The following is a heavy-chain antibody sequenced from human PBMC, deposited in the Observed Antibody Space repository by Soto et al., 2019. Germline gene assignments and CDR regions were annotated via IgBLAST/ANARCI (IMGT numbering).Heavy chain of an antibody. CDR2: INHSGST. Sequence: QVQLQQWGAGLLKPSETLSLTCAVYGGSFSGYYWSWIRQPPGKGLEWIGEINHSGSTNYNPSLKSRVTISVDTSKNQFSLKLSSVTAADTAVYYCARGKGSSWKYYYYYCGMDVWGQGTTVTVSS. V-gene: IGHV4-34*01. D-gene: IGHD6-13*01. CDR1: GGSFSGYY. CDR3: ARGKGSSWKYYYYYCGMDV. J-gene: IGHJ6*02.